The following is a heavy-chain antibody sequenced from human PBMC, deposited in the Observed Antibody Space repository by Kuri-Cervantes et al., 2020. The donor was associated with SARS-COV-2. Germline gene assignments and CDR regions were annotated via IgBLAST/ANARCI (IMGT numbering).Heavy chain of an antibody. CDR3: AKTLLRIAVACTLYYFDY. V-gene: IGHV3-30*02. D-gene: IGHD6-19*01. Sequence: SCASSGLTCSSYGMHWVRQAPGKGLEWVAFIRYDVSNKYYADSVKVRFTISRDNSKNTLYLQMNSLGAEDTAVYYCAKTLLRIAVACTLYYFDYWGQGTLVTVSS. CDR1: GLTCSSYG. CDR2: IRYDVSNK. J-gene: IGHJ4*02.